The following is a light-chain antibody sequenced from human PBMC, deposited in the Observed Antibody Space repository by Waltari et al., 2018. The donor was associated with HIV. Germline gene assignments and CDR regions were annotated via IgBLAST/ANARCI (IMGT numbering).Light chain of an antibody. V-gene: IGLV2-14*01. CDR2: EVI. CDR1: SSDVGGFNY. CDR3: SSFSSGNSLEV. Sequence: HSALTQPASVSGSPGQTVTISCSGTSSDVGGFNYVSWYQQHPGTAPKLMIYEVITRPSRMSSRFAGSKSGNTAYLTISGLQAEDEADYYCSSFSSGNSLEVFGTGTKVTFL. J-gene: IGLJ1*01.